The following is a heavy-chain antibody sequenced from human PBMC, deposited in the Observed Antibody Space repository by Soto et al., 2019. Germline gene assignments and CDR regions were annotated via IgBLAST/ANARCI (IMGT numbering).Heavy chain of an antibody. V-gene: IGHV1-58*02. D-gene: IGHD2-8*01. CDR1: GFTFTSSA. CDR3: AAILNPSYCTNGVCYTENISDY. J-gene: IGHJ4*02. CDR2: IIVGSGNT. Sequence: SVKVSCKASGFTFTSSAMQWVRQARGQRLEWIGWIIVGSGNTNYAQKFQERVTITRDMSTSTAYMELSSLRSEDTAVYYCAAILNPSYCTNGVCYTENISDYWGQGTLVTSPQ.